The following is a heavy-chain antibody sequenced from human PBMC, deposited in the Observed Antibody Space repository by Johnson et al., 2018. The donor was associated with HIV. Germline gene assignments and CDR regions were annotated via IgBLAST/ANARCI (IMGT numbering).Heavy chain of an antibody. CDR3: ARSKDCSVGTCPDAFDI. V-gene: IGHV3-13*01. Sequence: VQLVESGGGLVQPGGSLKLSCAASAFTFSSYAMHWVRQATGKGLEWVSATGTAGDTSYPGSVKGRFTISRENAKNYLYLQMNSLRAEDPAVYYCARSKDCSVGTCPDAFDIWGQGTMVTVSS. CDR1: AFTFSSYA. J-gene: IGHJ3*02. D-gene: IGHD2-15*01. CDR2: TGTAGDT.